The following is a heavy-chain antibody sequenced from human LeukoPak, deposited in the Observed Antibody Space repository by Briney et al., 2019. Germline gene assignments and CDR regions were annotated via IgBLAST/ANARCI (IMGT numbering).Heavy chain of an antibody. D-gene: IGHD6-13*01. V-gene: IGHV4-59*01. J-gene: IGHJ4*02. CDR3: ARGGIAAAGTPFDY. CDR2: IYYSGST. Sequence: SETLSLTCTVPGGSISSYYWSWIRQPPGKGLEWIGYIYYSGSTNYNPSLKSRVTISVDTSKNQFSLKLSSVTAADTAVYYCARGGIAAAGTPFDYWGQGTLVTVSS. CDR1: GGSISSYY.